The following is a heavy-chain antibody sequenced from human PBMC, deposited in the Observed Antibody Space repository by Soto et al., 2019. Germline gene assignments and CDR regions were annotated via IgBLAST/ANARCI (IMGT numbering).Heavy chain of an antibody. CDR1: GGSISSYY. CDR3: ASASIAARPLSFDY. J-gene: IGHJ4*02. D-gene: IGHD6-6*01. Sequence: SETLSLTCTVSGGSISSYYWSWIRQPPGKGLEWIGYIYYSGSTNYNPSLKSRVTISVDTSKNQFSLKLSSVTAADTAVYYCASASIAARPLSFDYWGQGTLVTVSS. CDR2: IYYSGST. V-gene: IGHV4-59*01.